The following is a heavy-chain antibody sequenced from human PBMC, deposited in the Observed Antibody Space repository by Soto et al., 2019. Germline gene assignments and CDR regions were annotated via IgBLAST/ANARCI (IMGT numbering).Heavy chain of an antibody. V-gene: IGHV1-69*01. CDR3: ARVRGYCSGGSCYRGDY. CDR1: GGTFSSYA. J-gene: IGHJ4*02. CDR2: TIPIFGTA. D-gene: IGHD2-15*01. Sequence: QVQLVQSGAEVKKPGSSVKVSCKASGGTFSSYAISWVRQAPGQGLEWMGGTIPIFGTANYAQKFQGRVTITADESTSTAYMELSSLRSEDTAVYYCARVRGYCSGGSCYRGDYWGQGSLVTVSS.